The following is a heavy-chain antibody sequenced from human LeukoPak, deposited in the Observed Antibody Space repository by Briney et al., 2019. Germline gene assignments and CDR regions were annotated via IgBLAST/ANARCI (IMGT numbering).Heavy chain of an antibody. CDR2: ISSNGGST. J-gene: IGHJ4*02. V-gene: IGHV3-64*01. D-gene: IGHD5-18*01. Sequence: GGSLRLSCAASGFTFSSYAMHWVRQAPGKGLEYVSAISSNGGSTYYANSVKGRFTISRDNSKNTLYLQMGSLRAEDMAVYYCARVDDSGYSYGYDYWGQGTLVTVSS. CDR3: ARVDDSGYSYGYDY. CDR1: GFTFSSYA.